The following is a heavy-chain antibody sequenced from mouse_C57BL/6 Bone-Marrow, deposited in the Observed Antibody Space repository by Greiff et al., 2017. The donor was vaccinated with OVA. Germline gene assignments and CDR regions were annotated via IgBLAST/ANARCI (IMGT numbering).Heavy chain of an antibody. CDR3: ARGSYRFAY. V-gene: IGHV1-82*01. CDR2: IYPGDGDT. CDR1: GYAFSSSW. J-gene: IGHJ3*01. D-gene: IGHD1-1*01. Sequence: VKLQQSGPELVKPGASVKISCKASGYAFSSSWMNWVKQRPGKGLEWIGRIYPGDGDTNYNGKFKGKATLTADKSSSTAYMQLSSLTSEDSAVYFCARGSYRFAYWGQGTLVTVSA.